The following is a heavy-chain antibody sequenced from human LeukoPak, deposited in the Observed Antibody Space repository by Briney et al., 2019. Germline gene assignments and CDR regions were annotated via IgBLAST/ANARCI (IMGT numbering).Heavy chain of an antibody. V-gene: IGHV4-39*01. Sequence: PSETLSLTCTVSGGSISSSSYYWGWIRQPPGKGLEWIGSIYYSGSTYYNPSLKSRVTISVDTSKNQFSLKLSSVTAADTAVYYCARHLTPVDIVVVPAATMGNWFDPWGQGTLVTVSS. CDR2: IYYSGST. J-gene: IGHJ5*02. CDR1: GGSISSSSYY. D-gene: IGHD2-2*01. CDR3: ARHLTPVDIVVVPAATMGNWFDP.